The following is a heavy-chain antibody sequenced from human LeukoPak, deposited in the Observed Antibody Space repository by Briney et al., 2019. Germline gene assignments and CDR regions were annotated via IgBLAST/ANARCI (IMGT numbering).Heavy chain of an antibody. V-gene: IGHV4-39*01. CDR1: GGSISSSSYY. CDR2: IYYSGST. CDR3: ARLHWTTVVWTYYFDY. J-gene: IGHJ4*02. Sequence: SETLSLTCTVSGGSISSSSYYWGWIRQPPGKELEWIGSIYYSGSTYYNPSLKSRVTISVDTSKNQFSLKLSSVTAADTAVYYCARLHWTTVVWTYYFDYWGQGTLVTVSS. D-gene: IGHD4-23*01.